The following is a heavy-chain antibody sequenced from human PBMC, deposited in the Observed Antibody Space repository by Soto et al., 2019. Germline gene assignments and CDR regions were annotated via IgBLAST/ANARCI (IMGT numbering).Heavy chain of an antibody. CDR2: ISGSGDST. CDR3: ARRGSGSDYDY. CDR1: GFTFSSYA. V-gene: IGHV3-23*01. J-gene: IGHJ4*02. Sequence: EVQLLESGGGLVQPGGSLRLSCAASGFTFSSYAMRWVRQAPGKGLEWVSAISGSGDSTYYADSVKGRFTISRDNSKNTLYLPMNSLRAEDTAVYYCARRGSGSDYDYWGQGTLVTVSS. D-gene: IGHD1-26*01.